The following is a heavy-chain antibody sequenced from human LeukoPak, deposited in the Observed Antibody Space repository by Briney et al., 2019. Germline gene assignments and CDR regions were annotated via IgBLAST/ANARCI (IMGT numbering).Heavy chain of an antibody. CDR2: TYYRSKWNN. J-gene: IGHJ4*02. CDR1: GDTVSSNSAA. Sequence: SQTLSLTCAISGDTVSSNSAAWNWIRQSPSRGLEWLGRTYYRSKWNNDYAVSVKSRITITPATSKNQFSLQLNSVTPEDTAVYYCARDFCSGGSCYWRFDYWGQGTLVTVSS. D-gene: IGHD2-15*01. V-gene: IGHV6-1*01. CDR3: ARDFCSGGSCYWRFDY.